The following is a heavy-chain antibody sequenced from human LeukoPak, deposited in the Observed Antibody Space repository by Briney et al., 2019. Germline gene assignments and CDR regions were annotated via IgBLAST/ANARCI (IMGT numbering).Heavy chain of an antibody. CDR2: ISYDGVEI. Sequence: GGSLRLSCEVSGFTFWMSWVRQAPGKGLAWVAIISYDGVEIYYVDSVKGRFTLSRDNAKSSVYLQMNSLRAEDAAVYYCARDKPRGSYDGSIFDSWGQGTLVTVSS. D-gene: IGHD3-16*01. CDR3: ARDKPRGSYDGSIFDS. CDR1: GFTFW. J-gene: IGHJ4*02. V-gene: IGHV3-7*01.